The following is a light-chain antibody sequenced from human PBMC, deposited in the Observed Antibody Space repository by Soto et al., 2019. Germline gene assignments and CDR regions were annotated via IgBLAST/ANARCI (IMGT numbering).Light chain of an antibody. J-gene: IGLJ1*01. CDR1: SSDVGAYIL. CDR3: VSFTTSKSYV. CDR2: DIT. V-gene: IGLV2-14*01. Sequence: QSVLTQPASVSGSPGQSITISCTGTSSDVGAYILVSWYQQYPGKAPKLMIYDITNRPSGVSNRFSGSKAGNTASLTISGLQAEDEADYYCVSFTTSKSYVFGTGTKVTV.